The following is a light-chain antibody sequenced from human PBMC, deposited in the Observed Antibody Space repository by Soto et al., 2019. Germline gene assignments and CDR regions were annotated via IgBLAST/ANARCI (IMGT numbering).Light chain of an antibody. CDR3: QQYDNWPWT. CDR1: QSVATN. J-gene: IGKJ1*01. V-gene: IGKV3-15*01. Sequence: EMVVTQSPATLSVSPGERATLSRMASQSVATNLAWYQQKPGQPPRLLIYGASTRATGFPARFSGSGSGTDFTLTISSLQSEDFAVYYCQQYDNWPWTVGQGTKVEIK. CDR2: GAS.